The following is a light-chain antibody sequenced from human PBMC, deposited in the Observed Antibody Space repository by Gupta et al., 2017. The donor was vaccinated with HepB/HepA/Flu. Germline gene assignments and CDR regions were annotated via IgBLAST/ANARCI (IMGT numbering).Light chain of an antibody. Sequence: EIVLTHSPATLSVSPGERATLSCRASQSVSSYLAWYQQKPGQAPRLLIYDASNRATGIPARFSGSGSGTDFTLTISSLEPEDFAVYYCQQRSNWPPVTFGPGTKVDIK. CDR1: QSVSSY. CDR3: QQRSNWPPVT. V-gene: IGKV3-11*01. CDR2: DAS. J-gene: IGKJ3*01.